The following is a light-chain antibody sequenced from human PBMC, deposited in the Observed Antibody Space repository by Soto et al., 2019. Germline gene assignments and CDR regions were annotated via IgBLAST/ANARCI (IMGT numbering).Light chain of an antibody. CDR1: QSVSSN. CDR2: GAY. J-gene: IGKJ4*01. V-gene: IGKV3-15*01. Sequence: EIVMTQSPATLSVSPGERATLACRASQSVSSNLAWYQQKPGQAPRLLIYGAYTRATGIPARFSGSGSGTEFTLTISSLQSEDFAVYYCQQYNNWPPSTCGGGTKVDIK. CDR3: QQYNNWPPST.